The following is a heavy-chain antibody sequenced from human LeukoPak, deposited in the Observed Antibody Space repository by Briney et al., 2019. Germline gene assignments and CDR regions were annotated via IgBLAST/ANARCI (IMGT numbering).Heavy chain of an antibody. CDR3: ARADYFYGGMDV. J-gene: IGHJ6*02. V-gene: IGHV1-2*02. CDR1: AYTLIDYY. Sequence: GASVKVSCKTSAYTLIDYYMHWVRQAPGQGLEWMGWINPNSGGTNYAQKFQGRVTMTRDTSISTAYMELSRLRSDDTAVYYCARADYFYGGMDVWGQGTTVTVSS. CDR2: INPNSGGT.